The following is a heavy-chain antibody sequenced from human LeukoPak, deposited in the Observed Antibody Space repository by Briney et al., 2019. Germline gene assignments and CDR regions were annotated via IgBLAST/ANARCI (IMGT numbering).Heavy chain of an antibody. CDR1: GGSISSGSYY. J-gene: IGHJ4*02. D-gene: IGHD2-21*01. CDR3: ARAPKLAYCGGDCQTDC. CDR2: IYTSGST. V-gene: IGHV4-61*02. Sequence: SETLSLTCTVSGGSISSGSYYWSWIRQPAGKGLEWIGRIYTSGSTNYNPSLKSRVTISVDTSKNQFSLKLSSVTAADTAVYYCARAPKLAYCGGDCQTDCWGQGTLVTVSS.